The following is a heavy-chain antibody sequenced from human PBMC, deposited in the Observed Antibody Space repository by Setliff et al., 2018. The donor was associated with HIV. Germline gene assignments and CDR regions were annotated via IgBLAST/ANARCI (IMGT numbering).Heavy chain of an antibody. D-gene: IGHD3-22*01. V-gene: IGHV4-30-4*08. J-gene: IGHJ4*02. Sequence: SWIRQPPGKGLEWIGYIYYSGSTYYNPSLKSRVTKSVDTSKNQFSLKLSSVTAADTAVYYCASLNYYDSSGYYPHWGQGTLVTVSS. CDR2: IYYSGST. CDR3: ASLNYYDSSGYYPH.